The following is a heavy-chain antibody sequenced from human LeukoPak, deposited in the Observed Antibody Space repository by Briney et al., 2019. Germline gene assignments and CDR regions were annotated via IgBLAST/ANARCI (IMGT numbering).Heavy chain of an antibody. Sequence: GGSLRLSCAASGFTFSSYAMSWVRQAPGKGLEWVSVISGIGGSTYYADSVKGRFTISRDNSKNTLYLQMNSLRAEDTAVYYCAKHAAPVVPAAMLDYWGQGTLVTVSS. CDR2: ISGIGGST. D-gene: IGHD2-2*01. V-gene: IGHV3-23*01. CDR3: AKHAAPVVPAAMLDY. J-gene: IGHJ4*02. CDR1: GFTFSSYA.